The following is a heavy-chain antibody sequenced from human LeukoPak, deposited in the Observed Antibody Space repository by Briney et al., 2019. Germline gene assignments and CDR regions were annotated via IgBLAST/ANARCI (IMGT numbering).Heavy chain of an antibody. CDR1: GGSVSTYY. CDR2: IYYTGST. Sequence: SETLSLTCTVSGGSVSTYYWSWIRQPPGKGLEWIGYIYYTGSTKYNPSLKSRVTISVDTSKNQFSLKLSSVTAADTAVYYCARDGRGYSYGVGFDPWGQGTLVTVSS. J-gene: IGHJ5*02. CDR3: ARDGRGYSYGVGFDP. V-gene: IGHV4-59*02. D-gene: IGHD5-18*01.